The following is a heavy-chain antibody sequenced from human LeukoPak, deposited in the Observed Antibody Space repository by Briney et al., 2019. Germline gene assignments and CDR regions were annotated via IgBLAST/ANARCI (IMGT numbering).Heavy chain of an antibody. D-gene: IGHD3-22*01. CDR1: GFTFSSYG. CDR3: AGDLYDSSGYYYLALDY. CDR2: IWHDGSNK. V-gene: IGHV3-33*01. J-gene: IGHJ4*02. Sequence: PGGSLRLSCAASGFTFSSYGMHWVRQAPGKGLEWVAVIWHDGSNKYYADSVKGRFTISRDNSKNTLYLQMNSLRAEDTAVYYCAGDLYDSSGYYYLALDYWGQGTLVTVSS.